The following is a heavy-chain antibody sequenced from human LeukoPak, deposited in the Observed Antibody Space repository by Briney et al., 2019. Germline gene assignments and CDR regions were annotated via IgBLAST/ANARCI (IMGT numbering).Heavy chain of an antibody. Sequence: KSSETLSLTCTVSGGSISSGGYYWSWIRQHPGKGLEWIGYIYYSGSTHYNPSLKSRVTISVGTSKNQFSLKLSSVTAADTAVYYCARAGDSSGYYSYVYFQHWGQGTLVTVSS. J-gene: IGHJ1*01. CDR3: ARAGDSSGYYSYVYFQH. CDR2: IYYSGST. CDR1: GGSISSGGYY. V-gene: IGHV4-31*03. D-gene: IGHD3-22*01.